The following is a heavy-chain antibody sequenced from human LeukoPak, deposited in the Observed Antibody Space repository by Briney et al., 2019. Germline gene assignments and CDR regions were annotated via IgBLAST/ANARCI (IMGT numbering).Heavy chain of an antibody. D-gene: IGHD2-2*01. CDR3: AKGRGEYCSSTSCLEDY. Sequence: GGSLRLSCEASGFKFSSYGMHWVRQAPGKGLEWVAFIRYDGNNKYYADSVKGRFTISRDNSKNTLYLQMNSLRAEDTAVYYCAKGRGEYCSSTSCLEDYWGQGTLVTVSS. CDR1: GFKFSSYG. V-gene: IGHV3-30*02. CDR2: IRYDGNNK. J-gene: IGHJ4*02.